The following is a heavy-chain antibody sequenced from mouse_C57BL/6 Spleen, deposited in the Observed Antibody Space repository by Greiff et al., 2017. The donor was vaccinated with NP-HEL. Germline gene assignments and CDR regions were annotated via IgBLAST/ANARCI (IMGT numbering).Heavy chain of an antibody. J-gene: IGHJ1*03. CDR3: ARSIYYSNWYFDV. V-gene: IGHV1-4*01. Sequence: QVTLKVSGAELARPGASVKMSCKASGYTFTSYTMHWVKQRPGQGLEWIGYINPSSGYTKYNQKFKDKATLTADKSSSTAYMQLSSLTSEDSAVYYCARSIYYSNWYFDVWGTGTTVTVSS. CDR1: GYTFTSYT. D-gene: IGHD2-5*01. CDR2: INPSSGYT.